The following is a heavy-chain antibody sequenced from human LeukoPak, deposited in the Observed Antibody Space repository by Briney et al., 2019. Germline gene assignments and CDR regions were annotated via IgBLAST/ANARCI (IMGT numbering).Heavy chain of an antibody. V-gene: IGHV3-21*01. J-gene: IGHJ4*02. CDR3: ARDPRLAAAVPY. Sequence: PGGSLRLSCAASGFTFSSYSMNWVRQAPGKGLEWVSSISSSSSYIYYADSVKGRFTISRDNAKNSLYLQMNSLRAEDTAVYYCARDPRLAAAVPYWGQGTLVTVPS. D-gene: IGHD6-13*01. CDR1: GFTFSSYS. CDR2: ISSSSSYI.